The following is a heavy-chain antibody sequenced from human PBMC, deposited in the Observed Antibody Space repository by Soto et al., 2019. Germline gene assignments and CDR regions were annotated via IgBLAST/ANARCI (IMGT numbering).Heavy chain of an antibody. V-gene: IGHV4-4*07. D-gene: IGHD2-8*02. J-gene: IGHJ4*02. CDR1: GASITGSSY. CDR2: FSLSGTT. Sequence: SLSLTCTVSGASITGSSYWSWIRQPAGKGLEWIGRFSLSGTTNYNPSLRSRVTMSADVSKNQFSLRLTSVTAADTALYYCARGMTPPGAPAWYYFDSWGQGTLVTVSS. CDR3: ARGMTPPGAPAWYYFDS.